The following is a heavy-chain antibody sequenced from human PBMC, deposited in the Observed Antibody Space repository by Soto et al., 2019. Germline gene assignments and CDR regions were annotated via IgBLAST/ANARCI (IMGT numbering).Heavy chain of an antibody. CDR2: IKQDGSEK. CDR1: GFTFSSYW. CDR3: ARWGDSSSWFINYYYYGMDV. D-gene: IGHD6-13*01. Sequence: GSLRLSCAASGFTFSSYWMSWVRQAPGKGLEWVASIKQDGSEKYYVDSVKGRFTISRDNAKNSLYLQMNSLRAEDTAVYYCARWGDSSSWFINYYYYGMDVWGQGTTVTVSS. J-gene: IGHJ6*02. V-gene: IGHV3-7*01.